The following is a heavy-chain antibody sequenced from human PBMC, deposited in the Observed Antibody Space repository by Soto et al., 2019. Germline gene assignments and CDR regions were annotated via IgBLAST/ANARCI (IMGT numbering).Heavy chain of an antibody. CDR1: GGNFSSYS. Sequence: GGSLRLSSAASGGNFSSYSMNWVRQAPGKGLEWVSYISSSGSTIYYADSVKGRFTISRDNAKNSLYLQMNSLRAEDTAVYYCARAVYLSAFDIWGQGTMVTVSS. J-gene: IGHJ3*02. D-gene: IGHD1-20*01. V-gene: IGHV3-48*04. CDR3: ARAVYLSAFDI. CDR2: ISSSGSTI.